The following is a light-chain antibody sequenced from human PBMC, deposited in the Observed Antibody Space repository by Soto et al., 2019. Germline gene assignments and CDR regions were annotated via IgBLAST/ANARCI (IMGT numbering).Light chain of an antibody. Sequence: DLPLTQSPSFLSASVGDRVTITCRASQGISSYLAWYQQKPGKAPKLLIYAASTLQSGVPSRFSGSGSGTEFTLTISSLQPEDFATYYCQQLNSYPLTFGQGTKVEIK. CDR3: QQLNSYPLT. CDR1: QGISSY. CDR2: AAS. V-gene: IGKV1-9*01. J-gene: IGKJ1*01.